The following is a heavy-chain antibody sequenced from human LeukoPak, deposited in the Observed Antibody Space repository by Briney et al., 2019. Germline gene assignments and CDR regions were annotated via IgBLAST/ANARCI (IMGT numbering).Heavy chain of an antibody. CDR1: GFTFSSYW. V-gene: IGHV3-74*01. Sequence: PGGSLRLSCADSGFTFSSYWMHWVRQAPGKGLVWVSHINSDGSSTNYADSVKGRFTISRDNAKNTLYLQMNTLRAEDTAVYYCARDLGLDYGGSQWGQGTLVTVSS. CDR2: INSDGSST. D-gene: IGHD4-23*01. J-gene: IGHJ4*02. CDR3: ARDLGLDYGGSQ.